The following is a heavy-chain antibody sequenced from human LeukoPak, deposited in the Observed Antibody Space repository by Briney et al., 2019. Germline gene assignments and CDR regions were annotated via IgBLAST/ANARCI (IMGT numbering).Heavy chain of an antibody. J-gene: IGHJ4*02. CDR2: IYYSGST. V-gene: IGHV4-59*11. CDR1: GGSISSHY. Sequence: SETLSLTCTVSGGSISSHYWSWIRQPPGKGLEWIGCIYYSGSTNYNPSPKSRVTISVDTSKNQFSLKLSSVTAADTAVYYCASHVGSGSYYTDYWGQGTLVTVSS. D-gene: IGHD3-10*01. CDR3: ASHVGSGSYYTDY.